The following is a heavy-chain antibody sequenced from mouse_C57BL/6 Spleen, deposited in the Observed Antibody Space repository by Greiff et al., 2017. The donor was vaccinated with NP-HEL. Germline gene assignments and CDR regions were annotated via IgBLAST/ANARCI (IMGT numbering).Heavy chain of an antibody. J-gene: IGHJ3*01. CDR2: INPSTGGT. D-gene: IGHD2-3*01. Sequence: LVEPGASVKISCKAPGYSFTGYYMNWVKQSPEKSLEWIGEINPSTGGTTYNQKFKAKATLTVDKSSSTAYMQLKSLTSEDSAVYYCARDGYHYWGQGTLVTVSA. CDR1: GYSFTGYY. V-gene: IGHV1-42*01. CDR3: ARDGYHY.